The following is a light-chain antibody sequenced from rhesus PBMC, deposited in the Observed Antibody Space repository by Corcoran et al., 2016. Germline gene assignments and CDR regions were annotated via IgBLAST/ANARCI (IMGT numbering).Light chain of an antibody. J-gene: IGKJ4*01. V-gene: IGKV2-60*01. CDR2: YGS. CDR1: QSLLSSNGYNY. Sequence: DIVMTQTPLSLPVTLGEPASISCRSSQSLLSSNGYNYLNWYLQQPGQSPQLLIYYGSTRASWVPDRFSGRGSGTDFTLKISRVEAEDVGVSYCMQALQTLTFGGGTKVEIK. CDR3: MQALQTLT.